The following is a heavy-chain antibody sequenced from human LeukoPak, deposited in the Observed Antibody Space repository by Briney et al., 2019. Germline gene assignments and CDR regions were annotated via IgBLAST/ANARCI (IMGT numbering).Heavy chain of an antibody. J-gene: IGHJ4*02. D-gene: IGHD3-22*01. CDR2: IYPGDSDT. CDR1: GYRFTTYW. Sequence: PGESLKISCKGSGYRFTTYWIGWVRQMPGKGLEWMGIIYPGDSDTRYSPSFQGQVTISADKSISTAYLQWSSLKASDTTMYYCARTHPDYYDSSGYYAYYFDYWGQGTLVTVSS. CDR3: ARTHPDYYDSSGYYAYYFDY. V-gene: IGHV5-51*01.